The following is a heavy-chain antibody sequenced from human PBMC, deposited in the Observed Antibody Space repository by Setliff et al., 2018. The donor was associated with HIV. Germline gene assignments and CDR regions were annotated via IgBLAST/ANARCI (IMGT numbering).Heavy chain of an antibody. CDR3: ARVPPDCSGGSCYSKHYVDY. CDR2: IYTSGST. D-gene: IGHD2-15*01. J-gene: IGHJ4*02. V-gene: IGHV4-61*09. CDR1: GGSISSGSYY. Sequence: PSETLSLTCTVSGGSISSGSYYWSWIRQPAGKGLEWIGHIYTSGSTNYNPSLKSRVTISEDTSKNQFSLKLSSVTAADTAVYYCARVPPDCSGGSCYSKHYVDYWGQGTLVTVSS.